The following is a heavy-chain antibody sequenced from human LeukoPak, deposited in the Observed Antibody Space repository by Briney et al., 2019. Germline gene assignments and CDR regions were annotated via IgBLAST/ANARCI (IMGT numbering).Heavy chain of an antibody. CDR2: IYYTGSI. CDR3: ARFAHGGYYFDY. CDR1: GGSINNYY. J-gene: IGHJ4*02. Sequence: PSETLSLTCTVSGGSINNYYWSWIRRSPGKGLEWIGFIYYTGSINYDSSLKSRVTISLDTSKNLFSLKLRSVTAADTAEYHCARFAHGGYYFDYWGQGILVTVSS. V-gene: IGHV4-59*01. D-gene: IGHD4-23*01.